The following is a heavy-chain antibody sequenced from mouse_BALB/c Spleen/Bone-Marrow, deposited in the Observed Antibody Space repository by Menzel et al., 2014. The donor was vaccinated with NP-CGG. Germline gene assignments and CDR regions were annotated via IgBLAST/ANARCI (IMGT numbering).Heavy chain of an antibody. D-gene: IGHD2-13*01. V-gene: IGHV1-54*01. CDR2: INLGSGGT. J-gene: IGHJ3*01. Sequence: QVQLQQSGAELVRPGTSVKVSCKASGYAFTNYLIEWVKQRPGQGLEWIGMINLGSGGTNYNEKFKGKATLTADKSSSTAYMQLSSLTSDDSAVYFCARRDYSFAYWGQGTLVTVSA. CDR3: ARRDYSFAY. CDR1: GYAFTNYL.